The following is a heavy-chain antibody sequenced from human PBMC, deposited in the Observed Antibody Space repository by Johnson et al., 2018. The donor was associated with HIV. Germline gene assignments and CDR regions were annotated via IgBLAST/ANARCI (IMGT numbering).Heavy chain of an antibody. Sequence: QVQLVESGGGVVQPGGSLRLSCAASGFTFSSYGMHWVRQAPGKGLEWVAFIRYDGSNKYYADSVKGRFTISRDNSRNSLYLQMNSLRAEDTALYYCARAESYEGRGGDFAFDLWGRGTMVTVAS. V-gene: IGHV3-30*02. CDR2: IRYDGSNK. CDR3: ARAESYEGRGGDFAFDL. J-gene: IGHJ3*01. CDR1: GFTFSSYG. D-gene: IGHD3-10*01.